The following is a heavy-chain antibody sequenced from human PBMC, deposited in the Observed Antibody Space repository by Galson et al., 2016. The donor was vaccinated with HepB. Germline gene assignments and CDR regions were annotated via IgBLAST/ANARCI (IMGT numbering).Heavy chain of an antibody. J-gene: IGHJ5*02. CDR1: GFTVSRNY. Sequence: SLRLSCAASGFTVSRNYMTWVRQAPGKGLEWVSVIYGGGTTFYVDKLKGRFTISRDNSRNTLYLQMNNLRAEDTAVYYCARAGYSGYDLGSPWGPGTLVTVSS. CDR3: ARAGYSGYDLGSP. D-gene: IGHD5-12*01. V-gene: IGHV3-53*01. CDR2: IYGGGTT.